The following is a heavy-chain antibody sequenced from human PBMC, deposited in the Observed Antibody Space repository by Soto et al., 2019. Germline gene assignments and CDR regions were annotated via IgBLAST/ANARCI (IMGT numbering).Heavy chain of an antibody. CDR2: TYYRSKWYN. CDR3: ARDGPVAGTVYYYYYYMDV. D-gene: IGHD6-19*01. J-gene: IGHJ6*03. CDR1: GDSVSSNSAA. V-gene: IGHV6-1*01. Sequence: SQTLSLTCAISGDSVSSNSAAWNWIRQSPSRGLEWLGRTYYRSKWYNDYAVSVKSRITINPDTSKNQSSLQLNSVTPEDTAVYYCARDGPVAGTVYYYYYYMDVWGKGTTVTVSS.